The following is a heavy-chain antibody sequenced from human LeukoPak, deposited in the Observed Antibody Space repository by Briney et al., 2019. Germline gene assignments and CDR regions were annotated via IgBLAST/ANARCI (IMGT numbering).Heavy chain of an antibody. CDR3: AREGGIAARPMDY. Sequence: ASVKVSRKASGYTFTSYYMHWVRQAPGQGLEWMGIINPSGGSTSYAQKFQGRVTMTRDTSTSTVCMELSSLRSEDTAVYYCAREGGIAARPMDYWGQGTLVTVSS. CDR1: GYTFTSYY. CDR2: INPSGGST. D-gene: IGHD6-6*01. V-gene: IGHV1-46*01. J-gene: IGHJ4*02.